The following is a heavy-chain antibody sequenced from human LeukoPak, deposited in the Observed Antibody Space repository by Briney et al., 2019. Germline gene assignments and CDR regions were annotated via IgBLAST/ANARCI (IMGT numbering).Heavy chain of an antibody. D-gene: IGHD6-13*01. CDR3: ARRGSSWYYYYYMDV. CDR2: MNPNSGNT. Sequence: ASVKVSCKASGYTFTSYDINWVRQATGQGLEWMGWMNPNSGNTGYAQKFQGRVTITRSTSISTAYMELSSLRSEDTAVYYCARRGSSWYYYYYMDVWGKGTTVTVSS. J-gene: IGHJ6*03. V-gene: IGHV1-8*01. CDR1: GYTFTSYD.